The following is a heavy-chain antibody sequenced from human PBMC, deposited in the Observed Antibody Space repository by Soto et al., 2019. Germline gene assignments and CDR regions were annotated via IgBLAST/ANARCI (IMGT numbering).Heavy chain of an antibody. Sequence: QVQLQERGAGLLKPSETLSLICSVNGVPLSGSFWTWLRQPPGKGLEWIGELNHSGTTNYNPSLKSRLSTSVDTSQNEITLRLTSVTAADTAVYYCARIRMGVARPFDFWRQGTLVTVSA. CDR3: ARIRMGVARPFDF. D-gene: IGHD3-3*01. J-gene: IGHJ4*02. CDR2: LNHSGTT. V-gene: IGHV4-34*01. CDR1: GVPLSGSF.